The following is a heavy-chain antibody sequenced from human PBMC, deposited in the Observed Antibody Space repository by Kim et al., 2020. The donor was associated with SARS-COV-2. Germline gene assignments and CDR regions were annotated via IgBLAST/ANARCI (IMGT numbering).Heavy chain of an antibody. D-gene: IGHD3-3*01. J-gene: IGHJ6*01. V-gene: IGHV1-69*13. Sequence: SVKVSCKASGDTFSTLAISWVRQAPGQGLEWMGGIIPIFETPNYAQKYQGRVTISVDESTSTANMELSSLRSDDTAVYYCVGGRRVLEGLPDADYYYGM. CDR2: IIPIFETP. CDR1: GDTFSTLA. CDR3: VGGRRVLEGLPDADYYYGM.